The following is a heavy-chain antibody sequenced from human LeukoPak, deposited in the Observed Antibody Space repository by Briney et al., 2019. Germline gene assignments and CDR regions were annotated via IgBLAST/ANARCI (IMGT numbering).Heavy chain of an antibody. Sequence: GASVKVSCKASGYTFTSYAMNWVRQAPGQGLEWMGWISAYNGNTNYAQKLQGRVTMTTDTSTSTAYMELRSLRSDDTAVYYCARDRGVRGVIIPDYWGQGTLVTVSS. CDR3: ARDRGVRGVIIPDY. J-gene: IGHJ4*02. CDR1: GYTFTSYA. V-gene: IGHV1-18*01. D-gene: IGHD3-10*01. CDR2: ISAYNGNT.